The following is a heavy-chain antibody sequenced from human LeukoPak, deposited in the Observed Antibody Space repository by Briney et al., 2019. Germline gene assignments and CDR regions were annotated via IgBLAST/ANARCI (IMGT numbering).Heavy chain of an antibody. CDR3: ARPLHSSSWYPGWFDP. V-gene: IGHV3-11*06. D-gene: IGHD6-13*01. J-gene: IGHJ5*02. CDR1: GFTFSDYY. Sequence: GGSLRLSCAASGFTFSDYYMSWIRQAPGKGLEWISSITSGSSYIFYADSVKGRFTISRDNAKNSLYLQMNSLRAEDTAVYYCARPLHSSSWYPGWFDPWGQGTLVTVSS. CDR2: ITSGSSYI.